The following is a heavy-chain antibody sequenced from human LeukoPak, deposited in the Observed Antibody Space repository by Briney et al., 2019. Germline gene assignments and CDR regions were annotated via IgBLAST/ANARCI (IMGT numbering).Heavy chain of an antibody. V-gene: IGHV4-61*02. CDR3: ARLVVRSSRDY. J-gene: IGHJ4*02. CDR1: GDFITSDTYS. CDR2: IYTTGTT. D-gene: IGHD2-15*01. Sequence: SETLSLTCTLSGDFITSDTYSWSWIRQPAGMQLEWIGRIYTTGTTNYNPSLRSRVTMSIDTSKNQFSLKLNSVTAADTAVYYCARLVVRSSRDYWGQGTLVTVSS.